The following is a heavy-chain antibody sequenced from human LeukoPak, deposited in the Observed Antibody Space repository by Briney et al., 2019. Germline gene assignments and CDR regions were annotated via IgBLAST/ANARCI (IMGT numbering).Heavy chain of an antibody. D-gene: IGHD6-19*01. Sequence: PSETLSLTCTVSGGSISSYYWSCIRQPAGKGLEWIGRIYTSGSTNYNPSLKSRVTMSVDTSKNQFSLKLSSVSAADTAVYYCARDLISSGLYYFDYWGQGTLVTVSS. CDR1: GGSISSYY. V-gene: IGHV4-4*07. CDR3: ARDLISSGLYYFDY. J-gene: IGHJ4*02. CDR2: IYTSGST.